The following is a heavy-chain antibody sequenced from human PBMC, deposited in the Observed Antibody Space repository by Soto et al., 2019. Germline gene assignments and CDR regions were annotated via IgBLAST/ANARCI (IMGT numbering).Heavy chain of an antibody. V-gene: IGHV1-2*04. CDR1: GYTFTGYC. CDR3: ARGTRVVVPAAIVDYFDY. J-gene: IGHJ4*02. Sequence: ASVKVSCKASGYTFTGYCMHWVRQAPGQGLEWMGWINPNSGGTNYAQKFQGWVTMTRDTSISTAYMELSRLRSDDTAVYYCARGTRVVVPAAIVDYFDYWGQGTLVTVSS. CDR2: INPNSGGT. D-gene: IGHD2-2*01.